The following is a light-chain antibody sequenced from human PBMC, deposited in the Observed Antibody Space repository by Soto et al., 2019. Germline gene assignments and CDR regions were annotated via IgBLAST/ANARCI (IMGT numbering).Light chain of an antibody. J-gene: IGKJ2*01. CDR3: QQYNNWPWYT. V-gene: IGKV3-15*01. CDR1: QSVSSN. CDR2: CAS. Sequence: EIVMTQASATLSVSPGGRATLSCRASQSVSSNLALYQQKPGQAPRLLIYCASTRATGIPARFSGSGSGTEFTLTISSLQSEDFAVYYCQQYNNWPWYTFGQGTKLEIK.